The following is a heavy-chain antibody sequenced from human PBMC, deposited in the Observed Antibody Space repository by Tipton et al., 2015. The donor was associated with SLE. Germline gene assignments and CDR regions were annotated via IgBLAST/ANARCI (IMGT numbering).Heavy chain of an antibody. CDR3: ATYSISWTKAFHI. J-gene: IGHJ3*02. Sequence: LRLSCTVSGASISSSTYYWGWIRQAPGKGLEWIGNLYYSGNTYYNPSLKSRVTISLDTSKKQFSLKLHSVTATDTAMYYCATYSISWTKAFHIWGQGTAVTVSS. V-gene: IGHV4-39*07. CDR1: GASISSSTYY. CDR2: LYYSGNT. D-gene: IGHD6-13*01.